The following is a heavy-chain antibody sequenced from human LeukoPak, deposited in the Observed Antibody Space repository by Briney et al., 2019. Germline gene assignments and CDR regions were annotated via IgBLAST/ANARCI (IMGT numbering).Heavy chain of an antibody. D-gene: IGHD3-10*01. CDR3: ARDCPAGWRYREYYFDY. CDR1: GDSISSFY. V-gene: IGHV4-4*07. CDR2: ISTSGST. Sequence: PSETLSPTCTVSGDSISSFYWSWIRQPAGKGLEWIGRISTSGSTNYNPSLKSRVTMSVDTSKNQFSLKLTSVSAADTAVYYCARDCPAGWRYREYYFDYWGQGTLVTVSS. J-gene: IGHJ4*02.